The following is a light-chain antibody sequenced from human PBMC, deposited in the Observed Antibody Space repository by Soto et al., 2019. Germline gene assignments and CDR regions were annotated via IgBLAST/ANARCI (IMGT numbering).Light chain of an antibody. Sequence: QSVLTQPASVSGSPGQSITISCTGTSSDVGSYNLVSWYQQHPGKAPKVMIYEVSKRPSGVPDRFSGSKSGTSASLAISGLQSEDEADYYCAAWDDSLNGYVFGTGTKVTVL. CDR3: AAWDDSLNGYV. V-gene: IGLV2-14*02. J-gene: IGLJ1*01. CDR1: SSDVGSYNL. CDR2: EVS.